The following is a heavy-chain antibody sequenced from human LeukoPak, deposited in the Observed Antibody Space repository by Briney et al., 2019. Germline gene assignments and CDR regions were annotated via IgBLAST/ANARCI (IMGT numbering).Heavy chain of an antibody. Sequence: ASVKVSCKASGGTFSSYAISWVRQAPGQGLEWMGGIIPIFGTANYAQKFQGRVTITADKSTSTAYMELSSLRSEDTAVYYCAIQKTTVTTDTGWFDPWGQGTLVTVSS. CDR1: GGTFSSYA. D-gene: IGHD4-11*01. CDR2: IIPIFGTA. J-gene: IGHJ5*02. CDR3: AIQKTTVTTDTGWFDP. V-gene: IGHV1-69*06.